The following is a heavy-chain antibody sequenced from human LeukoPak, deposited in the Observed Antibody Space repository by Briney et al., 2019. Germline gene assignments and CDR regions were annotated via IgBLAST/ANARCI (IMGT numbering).Heavy chain of an antibody. CDR2: IKEDGSEK. V-gene: IGHV3-7*01. D-gene: IGHD2-21*01. Sequence: GGSLRLSCAASGFSFRSCWMSWVRQAPGKGLEWVANIKEDGSEKYYVDSVKGRFTISRDNAKNALYLQMNSLRAEDTAVYYCARVAWSHYFDYWGQGTLVTVSS. CDR1: GFSFRSCW. CDR3: ARVAWSHYFDY. J-gene: IGHJ4*02.